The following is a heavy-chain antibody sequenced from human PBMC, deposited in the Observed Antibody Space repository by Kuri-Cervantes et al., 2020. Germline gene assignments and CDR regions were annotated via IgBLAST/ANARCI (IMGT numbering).Heavy chain of an antibody. CDR1: GYTYITYH. Sequence: ASVKVSSKASGYTYITYHIHWVRPAPGQGLEWMGRINPNGGSTNYAQRFQGSVIMTSDTATSTVYMDLSSLRSDDTAVYYCAGDLYSGPRDFWGQGTLVTVSS. D-gene: IGHD1-26*01. CDR3: AGDLYSGPRDF. CDR2: INPNGGST. V-gene: IGHV1-46*01. J-gene: IGHJ4*02.